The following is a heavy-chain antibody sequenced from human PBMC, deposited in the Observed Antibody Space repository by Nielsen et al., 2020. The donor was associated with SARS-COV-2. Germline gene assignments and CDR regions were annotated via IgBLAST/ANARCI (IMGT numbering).Heavy chain of an antibody. Sequence: GGSLRLSCAASGFTFSSYSMNWVRQAPGKGLEWVSYISSGSSTIYYADSVRGRFTISRDNAKNSLYLQMNSLRAEDMAVYYCASWSKGWGQGTLVTVSS. J-gene: IGHJ4*02. CDR3: ASWSKG. CDR2: ISSGSSTI. CDR1: GFTFSSYS. V-gene: IGHV3-48*01.